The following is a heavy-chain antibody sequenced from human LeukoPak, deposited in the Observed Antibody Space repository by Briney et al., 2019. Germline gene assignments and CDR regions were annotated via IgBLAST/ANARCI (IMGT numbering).Heavy chain of an antibody. CDR3: SRVAQSGPTGWFDP. CDR2: IWYDGSNK. V-gene: IGHV3-33*01. J-gene: IGHJ5*02. Sequence: GGSLRLSCAASGFTFSSYGMHWVRQAPGKGLEWVAVIWYDGSNKYYADSVKGRFTISRDNPGNVVYLQMDSLRAEDTAVYYCSRVAQSGPTGWFDPWGQGTLVTVSS. CDR1: GFTFSSYG. D-gene: IGHD1-1*01.